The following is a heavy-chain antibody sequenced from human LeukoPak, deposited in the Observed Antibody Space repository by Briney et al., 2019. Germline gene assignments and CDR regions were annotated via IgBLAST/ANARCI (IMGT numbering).Heavy chain of an antibody. CDR3: ATTPVTNYYYYGLDV. CDR2: IHYSGST. V-gene: IGHV4-59*01. D-gene: IGHD4-17*01. Sequence: SETLSLTCTVSGASISTYYWSWIRQPPGKGLEWIGFIHYSGSTNYNPSLKSRVTISVDTSKNHISLNLSSVTAADTAMYYCATTPVTNYYYYGLDVWGQGTTVTVSS. CDR1: GASISTYY. J-gene: IGHJ6*02.